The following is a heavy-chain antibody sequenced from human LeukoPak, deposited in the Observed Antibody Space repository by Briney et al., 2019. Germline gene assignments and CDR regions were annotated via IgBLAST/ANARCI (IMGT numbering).Heavy chain of an antibody. Sequence: GGSLRLSCAASGFTFSSYWMIWVRQAPGKGLEWVANIKQDGSEKYYVDSVKGRFTISRDNAKNSLYLQMNSLRAEDTAVYYCARERSDIVATIVNYYYYYMDVWGKGTTVTVSS. CDR3: ARERSDIVATIVNYYYYYMDV. CDR1: GFTFSSYW. CDR2: IKQDGSEK. V-gene: IGHV3-7*01. J-gene: IGHJ6*03. D-gene: IGHD5-12*01.